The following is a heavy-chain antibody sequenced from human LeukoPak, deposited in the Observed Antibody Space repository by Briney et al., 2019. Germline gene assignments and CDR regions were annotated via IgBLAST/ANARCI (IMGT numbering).Heavy chain of an antibody. CDR1: GFTFSSYA. D-gene: IGHD4-23*01. CDR3: AKDSVGNSDLRGFFEDY. V-gene: IGHV3-23*01. CDR2: ISGSGGST. Sequence: GGSLRLSCAASGFTFSSYAMSWVRQAPGKGLEWVSAISGSGGSTYYADSVKGRFTISRDNSKNTLYLQMNSLRAEDTAVYYCAKDSVGNSDLRGFFEDYWGQGTLVTVSS. J-gene: IGHJ4*02.